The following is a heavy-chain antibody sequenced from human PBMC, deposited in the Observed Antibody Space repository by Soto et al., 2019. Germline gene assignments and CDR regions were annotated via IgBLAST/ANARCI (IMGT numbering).Heavy chain of an antibody. CDR3: ARHKGTVTSLGPRNEVVDI. V-gene: IGHV4-59*08. Sequence: PSETLSLTCTVSGGSISSYYWSWIRQPPGKGLEWIGYIYYSGSTNYNPSLKSRVTISLDTSKNQFSLKLSSVTAADTAVYYCARHKGTVTSLGPRNEVVDIWGQGTMVTVSS. CDR2: IYYSGST. CDR1: GGSISSYY. J-gene: IGHJ3*02. D-gene: IGHD4-17*01.